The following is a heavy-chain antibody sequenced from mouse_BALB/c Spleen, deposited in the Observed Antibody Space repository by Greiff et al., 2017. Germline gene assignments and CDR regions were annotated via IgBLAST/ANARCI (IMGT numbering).Heavy chain of an antibody. CDR3: ATSLYYGNSYYYAMDY. CDR2: IWGDGST. J-gene: IGHJ4*01. V-gene: IGHV2-6-7*01. D-gene: IGHD2-1*01. CDR1: GFSLTGYG. Sequence: VQGVESGPGLVAPSQSLSITCTVSGFSLTGYGVNWVRQPPGKGLEWLGMIWGDGSTDYNSALKSRLSISKDNSKSQVFLKMNSLQTDDTARYYCATSLYYGNSYYYAMDYWGQGTSVTVSS.